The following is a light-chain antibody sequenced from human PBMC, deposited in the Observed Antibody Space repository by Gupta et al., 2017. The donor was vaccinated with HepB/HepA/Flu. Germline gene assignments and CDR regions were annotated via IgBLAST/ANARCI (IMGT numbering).Light chain of an antibody. J-gene: IGLJ3*02. Sequence: QSVLTQPPSASGTPGQRVTISCSGSSSNIGTNTVNWYQQPPGTAPNLLIYSINLRRSGVPERFSGSNSGTSAAMAITTLQSEDEAVDYYAASDDSLSGHWVCGGGTKVTVL. V-gene: IGLV1-44*01. CDR1: SSNIGTNT. CDR2: SIN. CDR3: AASDDSLSGHWV.